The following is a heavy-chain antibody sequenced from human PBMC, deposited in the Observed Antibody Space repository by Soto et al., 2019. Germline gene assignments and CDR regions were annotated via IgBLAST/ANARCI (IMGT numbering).Heavy chain of an antibody. CDR1: GYSFAGDW. CDR2: IDPSDSQT. CDR3: ARQIYDSDTGPNFQYYFDS. D-gene: IGHD3-22*01. J-gene: IGHJ4*02. Sequence: GESLKISCKGSGYSFAGDWITWVRQKPGKGLEWMGRIDPSDSQTYYSPSFRGHVTISVTKSITTVFLQWSSLRASDTAMYYCARQIYDSDTGPNFQYYFDSWGQGTPVTVSS. V-gene: IGHV5-10-1*01.